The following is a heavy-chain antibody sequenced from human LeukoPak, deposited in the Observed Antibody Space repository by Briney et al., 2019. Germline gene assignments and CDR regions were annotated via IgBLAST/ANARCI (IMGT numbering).Heavy chain of an antibody. CDR3: TRRVSTTRWFDH. J-gene: IGHJ5*02. CDR1: GFTFSSYW. V-gene: IGHV3-74*01. CDR2: IKSDGRTT. Sequence: GGSLRLSCAASGFTFSSYWMHWVRQAPGKGLGWVSRIKSDGRTTNYADSVKGRFTISRDNAENTLYLQMNSLRVEDTAVYYCTRRVSTTRWFDHWGQGTLVTVSS. D-gene: IGHD2-15*01.